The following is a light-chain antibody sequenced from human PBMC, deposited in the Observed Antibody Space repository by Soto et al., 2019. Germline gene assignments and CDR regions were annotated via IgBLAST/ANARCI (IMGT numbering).Light chain of an antibody. Sequence: EIVLTQSPGTLSLSPGERATLSSRASQSVSSSYLAWYQQKPGQAPRLLIFGASRRATGIPDRFSGSGSGTDFTLTISRLEPEDFAVYYCQQYGSSPYTFGQGTKLEIK. CDR2: GAS. CDR3: QQYGSSPYT. J-gene: IGKJ2*01. V-gene: IGKV3-20*01. CDR1: QSVSSSY.